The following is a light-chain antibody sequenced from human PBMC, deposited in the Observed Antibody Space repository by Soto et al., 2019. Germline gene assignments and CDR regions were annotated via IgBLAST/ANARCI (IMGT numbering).Light chain of an antibody. V-gene: IGKV3-20*01. CDR3: QYNGRPPLT. CDR2: GAF. Sequence: EIVLTQSPGTLSLSPGERGTLSCRASQSVSSNYLAWYQQNPGQAPRLLIYGAFSRTTVIPDRFSSSGSGTDFTLTISMLEDEDFALYCCQYNGRPPLTFGRGTKVEIK. CDR1: QSVSSNY. J-gene: IGKJ1*01.